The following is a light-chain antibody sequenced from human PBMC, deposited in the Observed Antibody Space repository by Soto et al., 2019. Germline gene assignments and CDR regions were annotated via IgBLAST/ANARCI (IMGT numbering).Light chain of an antibody. V-gene: IGKV3-20*01. J-gene: IGKJ5*01. Sequence: EIVLTQSPGTMTLSPVERATPPCKPSQSVSSGYLAWDPQKPGQARRLLIYGASSRATGIPDRFSSSVSWTDFTLTISRLEPEDLAVYYCQQYGSSPPITFGQGTRLEIK. CDR2: GAS. CDR3: QQYGSSPPIT. CDR1: QSVSSGY.